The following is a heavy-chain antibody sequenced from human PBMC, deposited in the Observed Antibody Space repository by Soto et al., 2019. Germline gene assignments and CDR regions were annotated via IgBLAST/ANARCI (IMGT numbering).Heavy chain of an antibody. CDR1: GGSISSYY. D-gene: IGHD5-12*01. CDR2: IYYSGST. Sequence: PSETLSLTCTVSGGSISSYYWSWIRQPPGKGLEWIGYIYYSGSTNYNPSLKSRVTISVDRSKNQFSLKLSSVTAADTAVYYCASLYSGYGFGYWGQGTLVTVSS. V-gene: IGHV4-59*12. J-gene: IGHJ4*02. CDR3: ASLYSGYGFGY.